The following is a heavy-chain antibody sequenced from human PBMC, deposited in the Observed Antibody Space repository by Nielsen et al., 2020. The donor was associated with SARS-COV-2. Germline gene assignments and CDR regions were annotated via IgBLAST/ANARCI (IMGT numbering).Heavy chain of an antibody. V-gene: IGHV3-23*01. CDR3: AKDRGCSSTSCYSIDSYYYGMDV. J-gene: IGHJ6*02. CDR2: ISGSGRDT. D-gene: IGHD2-2*01. CDR1: GFTFSGYA. Sequence: GESLKISCAALGFTFSGYAMSWVRQAPGKGLEWVSTISGSGRDTFYADSVRGRFTTSRDNSKNTLYLQLNSLRAEDTAVYYCAKDRGCSSTSCYSIDSYYYGMDVWGQGTTVTVSS.